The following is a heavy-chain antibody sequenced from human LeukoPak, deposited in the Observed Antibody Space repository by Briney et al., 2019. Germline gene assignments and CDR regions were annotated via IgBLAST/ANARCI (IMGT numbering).Heavy chain of an antibody. J-gene: IGHJ4*02. CDR3: ARGRGRSDY. Sequence: SETLSLTCAVYGGSFSGYYWSWIRQPPGKGLEWIGEINHSGSTNYNPSLKSRVTISVDTSKNQFSLKLSSVTAADTAVYYCARGRGRSDYWGQGTLVTVSS. V-gene: IGHV4-34*01. CDR1: GGSFSGYY. CDR2: INHSGST.